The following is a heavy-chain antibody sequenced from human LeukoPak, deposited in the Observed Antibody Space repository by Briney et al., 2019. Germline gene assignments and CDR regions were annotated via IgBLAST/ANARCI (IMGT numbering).Heavy chain of an antibody. Sequence: SETLSLTCAVYGGSFSGYYWSWIRQPPGKGLEWIGEINHSGSTNYNPSLKSQVTISVDTSKNQFSLKLSSVTAADTAVYYCARKDPGYSGYSDFDYWGQGTLVTVSS. D-gene: IGHD5-12*01. CDR3: ARKDPGYSGYSDFDY. CDR1: GGSFSGYY. J-gene: IGHJ4*02. V-gene: IGHV4-34*01. CDR2: INHSGST.